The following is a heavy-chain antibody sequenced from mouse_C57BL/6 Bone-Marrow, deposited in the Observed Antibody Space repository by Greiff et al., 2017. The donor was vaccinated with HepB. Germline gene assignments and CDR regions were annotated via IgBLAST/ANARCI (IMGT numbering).Heavy chain of an antibody. J-gene: IGHJ1*03. V-gene: IGHV5-17*01. CDR3: ARRGYYGSSSYWYFDV. CDR1: GFTFSDYG. Sequence: EVKLVESGGGLVKPGGSLKLSCTASGFTFSDYGMHWVRQAPEKGLEWVAYISSGSSTIYYADTVKGRFTISRDNAKNTLFLQMTSLRSEDTAMYYCARRGYYGSSSYWYFDVWGTGTTVTVSS. D-gene: IGHD1-1*01. CDR2: ISSGSSTI.